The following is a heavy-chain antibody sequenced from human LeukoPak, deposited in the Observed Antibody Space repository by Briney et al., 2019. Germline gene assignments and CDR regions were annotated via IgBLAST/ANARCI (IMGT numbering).Heavy chain of an antibody. D-gene: IGHD3-22*01. CDR2: TRNKANSYTT. J-gene: IGHJ6*03. V-gene: IGHV3-72*01. CDR1: GFTFSDSA. Sequence: GGSLRLSCAASGFTFSDSAMHWVRQASGKGLEWVGRTRNKANSYTTEYAASVKGRFTISRDDSKNSLYLQMNSLKTEDTAVYYCAREDYDSSGYYYGYYYYYMDVWGKGTTVTVSS. CDR3: AREDYDSSGYYYGYYYYYMDV.